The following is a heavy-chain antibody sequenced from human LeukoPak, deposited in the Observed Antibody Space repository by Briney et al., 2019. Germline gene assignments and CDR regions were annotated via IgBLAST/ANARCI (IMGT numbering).Heavy chain of an antibody. Sequence: GGSLRLSCAAPGFTFSSYAMHWVRQAPGKGLEWVAVISYDGSNKYYADSVKGRFTISRDNSKNTLYLQMNSLRAEDTAVYYCARDRLETLDYWGQGTLVTVSS. CDR2: ISYDGSNK. J-gene: IGHJ4*02. CDR1: GFTFSSYA. CDR3: ARDRLETLDY. V-gene: IGHV3-30*04. D-gene: IGHD6-19*01.